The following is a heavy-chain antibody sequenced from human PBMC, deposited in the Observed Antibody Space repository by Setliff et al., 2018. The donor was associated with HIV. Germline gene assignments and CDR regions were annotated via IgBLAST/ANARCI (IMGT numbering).Heavy chain of an antibody. V-gene: IGHV1-3*01. CDR3: ARDAMDGPFDY. Sequence: ASVKVCCKASGYTFTSYTLHWVRQAPGQRLEWMGWIKAGNGDTRYSQKFQGRVTITRDTSASTTYMELSSLRSEDTAMFHCARDAMDGPFDYWGQGTLVTVSS. CDR2: IKAGNGDT. D-gene: IGHD2-2*01. J-gene: IGHJ4*02. CDR1: GYTFTSYT.